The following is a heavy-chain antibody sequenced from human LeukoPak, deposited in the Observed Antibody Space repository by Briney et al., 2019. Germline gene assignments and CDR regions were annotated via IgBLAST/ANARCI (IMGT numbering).Heavy chain of an antibody. CDR3: ARVPTYYDILTGYPKRGNYFDY. V-gene: IGHV1-2*02. D-gene: IGHD3-9*01. CDR2: INPNSGGT. Sequence: ASVKVSCKASGYTFTGYYMHWVRQAPGQGLEWMGWINPNSGGTNYAQKFQGRVTMTRDTSISTAYMELSRLRSDDTAVYYCARVPTYYDILTGYPKRGNYFDYWGQGTLVTVSS. J-gene: IGHJ4*02. CDR1: GYTFTGYY.